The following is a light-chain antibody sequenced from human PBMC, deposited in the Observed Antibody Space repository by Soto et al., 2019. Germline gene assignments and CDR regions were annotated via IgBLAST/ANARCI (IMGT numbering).Light chain of an antibody. CDR3: SSYTISRTCV. Sequence: QSALTQPASVSGSPGQSITVSCTGTSSGVGGFHFVSWYQHYPGRAPKLLIFDVTNRPSGVSNRFSGSKSGNTASLTISGLQAEDEADYYCSSYTISRTCVFGTGTKLTVL. J-gene: IGLJ1*01. CDR2: DVT. CDR1: SSGVGGFHF. V-gene: IGLV2-14*03.